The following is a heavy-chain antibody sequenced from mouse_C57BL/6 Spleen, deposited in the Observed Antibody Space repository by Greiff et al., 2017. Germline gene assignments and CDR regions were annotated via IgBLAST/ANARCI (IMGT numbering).Heavy chain of an antibody. CDR2: INPGSGGT. CDR1: GYAFTNYL. Sequence: VQLQQSGAELVRPGTSVKVSCKASGYAFTNYLIEWVKQRPGQGLEWIGVINPGSGGTNYNEKFKGKATLTADKSSSTAYMQLSSLTSEDSAVYFCARKGDLLLDYWGQGTTLTVSS. V-gene: IGHV1-54*01. D-gene: IGHD2-1*01. CDR3: ARKGDLLLDY. J-gene: IGHJ2*01.